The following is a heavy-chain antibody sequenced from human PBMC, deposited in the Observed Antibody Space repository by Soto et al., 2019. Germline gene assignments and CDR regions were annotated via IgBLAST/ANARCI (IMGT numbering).Heavy chain of an antibody. CDR1: GGPISSGDYY. CDR2: IYYSGST. Sequence: PSETLSLTCTVSGGPISSGDYYWSWSRQPPGEGLEWIGYIYYSGSTYYNPSLKSRLSMSVDRSKNQFSLKLNSVTAADTAVYYCARERANREVLAAPYDYRGQGTLVTVS. D-gene: IGHD2-8*01. J-gene: IGHJ4*02. V-gene: IGHV4-30-4*01. CDR3: ARERANREVLAAPYDY.